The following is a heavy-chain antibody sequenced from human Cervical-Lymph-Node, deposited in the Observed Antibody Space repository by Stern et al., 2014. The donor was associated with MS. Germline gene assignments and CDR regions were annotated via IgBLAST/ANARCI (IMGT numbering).Heavy chain of an antibody. CDR3: ARDDYDSSGYYLRYYYYGMDV. J-gene: IGHJ6*02. CDR1: GYTFTSYG. V-gene: IGHV1-18*04. D-gene: IGHD3-22*01. Sequence: QVQLVQSGAEVKKPGASVKVSCKASGYTFTSYGISWVRQAPGQGLEWMGWISAYNGNTNYAQKLQGRVTMTTDTSTSTAYMELRSLRSDDTAVYYCARDDYDSSGYYLRYYYYGMDVCGQGTTVTVSS. CDR2: ISAYNGNT.